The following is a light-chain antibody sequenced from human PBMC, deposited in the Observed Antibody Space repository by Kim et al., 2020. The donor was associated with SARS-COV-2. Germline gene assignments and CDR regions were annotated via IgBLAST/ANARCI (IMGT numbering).Light chain of an antibody. J-gene: IGKJ1*01. CDR1: QSLSSN. Sequence: EIVMTQSPATLSVSPGERATLSCRASQSLSSNLAWYQHKPGQAPRLLFFGASIRATGIPARFSGSGSGTEFTLTISSLRSVDFAVYYCRHYNNWPRTFGQGTKVEI. CDR3: RHYNNWPRT. CDR2: GAS. V-gene: IGKV3D-15*01.